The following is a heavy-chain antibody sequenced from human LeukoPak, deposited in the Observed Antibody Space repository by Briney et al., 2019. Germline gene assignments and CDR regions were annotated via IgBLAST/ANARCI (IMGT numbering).Heavy chain of an antibody. D-gene: IGHD4-11*01. J-gene: IGHJ3*01. CDR3: ASPPTVNTTVFDF. CDR1: GGSFSGYY. V-gene: IGHV4-34*01. CDR2: INHSGST. Sequence: PSETLSLTCAVYGGSFSGYYWNWIRQPPGKGLEWIGEINHSGSTNYNPSLKSRVTISVDTSKNQFSLKLSSVTAADTAVYYCASPPTVNTTVFDFWGQGKMVTVFS.